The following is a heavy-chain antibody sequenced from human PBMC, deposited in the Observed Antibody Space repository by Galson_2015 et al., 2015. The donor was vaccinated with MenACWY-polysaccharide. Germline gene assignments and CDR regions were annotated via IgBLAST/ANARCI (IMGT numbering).Heavy chain of an antibody. CDR1: GASISTTDHY. Sequence: SETLSLTCSVSGASISTTDHYWAWIRQPPGKGLEWIGSIYYSGSAYYNPSLRSRVTISIDTANNQFSLRLNSVTAADTAGYYCARVLRYGSGWHAGRGFDHWGQGPLVTVSS. D-gene: IGHD5-18*01. V-gene: IGHV4-39*07. J-gene: IGHJ4*02. CDR2: IYYSGSA. CDR3: ARVLRYGSGWHAGRGFDH.